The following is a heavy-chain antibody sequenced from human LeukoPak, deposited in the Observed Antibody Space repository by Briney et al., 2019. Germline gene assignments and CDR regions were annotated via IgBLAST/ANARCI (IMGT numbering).Heavy chain of an antibody. V-gene: IGHV1-2*02. Sequence: ASVKVSCKASGYTFTGYYMHWVRQAPGQGLEWMGWINPSSGGTNYAQKFQGRVTMTRDTSISTAYMELSRLRSDDTAVYYCARAALTGDLSDYWGQGTLVTVSS. CDR3: ARAALTGDLSDY. J-gene: IGHJ4*02. CDR2: INPSSGGT. D-gene: IGHD7-27*01. CDR1: GYTFTGYY.